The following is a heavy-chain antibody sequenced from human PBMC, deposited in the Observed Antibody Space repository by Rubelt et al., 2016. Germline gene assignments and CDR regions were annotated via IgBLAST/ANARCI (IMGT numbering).Heavy chain of an antibody. CDR1: GYSFTSYW. CDR2: IYPGDSDT. CDR3: ARVTTVTNDNWFDP. V-gene: IGHV5-51*01. Sequence: EVQLVQSGAEVKKPGESLKISCKGSGYSFTSYWIGWVRQMPGKGLEWMGIIYPGDSDTRYSPASHGQVTNSADTSISTAYLQWSSLKASDTAMYYWARVTTVTNDNWFDPWGQGTLVTVSS. J-gene: IGHJ5*02. D-gene: IGHD4-17*01.